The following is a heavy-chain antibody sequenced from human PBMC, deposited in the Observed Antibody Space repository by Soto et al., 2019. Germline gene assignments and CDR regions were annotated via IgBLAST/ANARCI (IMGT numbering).Heavy chain of an antibody. D-gene: IGHD2-15*01. V-gene: IGHV4-4*02. CDR1: GDSITGDEW. CDR2: IHHSGAT. J-gene: IGHJ6*02. Sequence: QVQLQDSGPGLVQPSGTLSLTCAVSGDSITGDEWWSWVRQPPGKGLEWIGEIHHSGATNYNPSLKSRVTISIYKSKKQFSLKLNFATAADTAMFYCATQGFYRMGVWGRGTTVTVSS. CDR3: ATQGFYRMGV.